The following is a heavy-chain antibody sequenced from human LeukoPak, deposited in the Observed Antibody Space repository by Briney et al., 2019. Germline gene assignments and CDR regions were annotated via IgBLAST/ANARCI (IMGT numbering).Heavy chain of an antibody. D-gene: IGHD2-15*01. V-gene: IGHV4-59*08. Sequence: SETLSLTCTVPGGSISSYYWSWIRQPPGKGLEWIGYIHYSGSTNYNPSLKSRVTISVDTSKNQFSLKLSSVTAADTAVYYCTRIYCSGGTCPIDYWGQGTLVTVSS. CDR1: GGSISSYY. J-gene: IGHJ4*02. CDR3: TRIYCSGGTCPIDY. CDR2: IHYSGST.